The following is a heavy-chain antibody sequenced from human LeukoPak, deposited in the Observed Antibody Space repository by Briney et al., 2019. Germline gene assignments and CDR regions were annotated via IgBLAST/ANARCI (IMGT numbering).Heavy chain of an antibody. D-gene: IGHD6-19*01. CDR2: IYSGGST. CDR1: GFTVSSND. J-gene: IGHJ4*02. V-gene: IGHV3-53*01. Sequence: GGSLRLSCAASGFTVSSNDMSWVRQAPGKGLEWVSVIYSGGSTYYADSVKGRFTISRDNAKNSLYLQMNSLRAEDTAVYYCARDSSGLYYFDYWGQGTLVTVSS. CDR3: ARDSSGLYYFDY.